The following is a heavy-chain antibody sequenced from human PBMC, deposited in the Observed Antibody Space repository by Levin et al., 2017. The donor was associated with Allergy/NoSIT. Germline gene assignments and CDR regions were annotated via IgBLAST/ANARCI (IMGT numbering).Heavy chain of an antibody. CDR1: GFVFRNYG. V-gene: IGHV3-33*01. CDR2: IWYDGNRK. D-gene: IGHD3-3*01. Sequence: SGGSLRLSCAASGFVFRNYGIHWVRQAPGKGLEWVAVIWYDGNRKYYADSVTGRFTVSRDNSKNTVFLEMNSLKVEDTAVYYCARDTSERLDYWGRGTLVTVSS. J-gene: IGHJ4*02. CDR3: ARDTSERLDY.